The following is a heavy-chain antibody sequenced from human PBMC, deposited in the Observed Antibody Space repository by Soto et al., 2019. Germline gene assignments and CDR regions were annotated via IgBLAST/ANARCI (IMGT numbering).Heavy chain of an antibody. CDR3: ARGLSQRTGIAAAGY. Sequence: GGSLRLSCSASGFTFSSCSMNWVRQAPGKGLEWVSSISSSSSYIYYADSVKGRFTISRDNAKNSLYLQMNSPRAEDTAVYYCARGLSQRTGIAAAGYWGQGTLVTVSS. CDR1: GFTFSSCS. V-gene: IGHV3-21*01. J-gene: IGHJ4*02. D-gene: IGHD6-13*01. CDR2: ISSSSSYI.